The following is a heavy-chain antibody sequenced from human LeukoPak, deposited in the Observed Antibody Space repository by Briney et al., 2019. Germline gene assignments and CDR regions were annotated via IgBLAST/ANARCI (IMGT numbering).Heavy chain of an antibody. D-gene: IGHD3-16*01. CDR3: ARLGEPEVYFDY. CDR1: GFTFSSYW. Sequence: PGGSLRLSCAASGFTFSSYWMSWVRQAPGKGLEWVANIKQDGSEKHFVDSVKGRFTISRDNAKNSLYLQMNSLRAEDTAVYYCARLGEPEVYFDYWGQGTLVTVSS. J-gene: IGHJ4*02. CDR2: IKQDGSEK. V-gene: IGHV3-7*05.